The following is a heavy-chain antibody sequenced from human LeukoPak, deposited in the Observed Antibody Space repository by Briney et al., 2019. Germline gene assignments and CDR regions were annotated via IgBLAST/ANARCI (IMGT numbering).Heavy chain of an antibody. Sequence: GGSLRLSCADSGFTFSRYSMNWVRQAPGKGLEWISYITSDSSAIQYADSVKGRFTISRDSAKNSLYLQMNSLRDEDTAVYYCARDYLWAFDYWGQGTLVSVSS. CDR2: ITSDSSAI. D-gene: IGHD3-16*02. CDR3: ARDYLWAFDY. J-gene: IGHJ4*02. CDR1: GFTFSRYS. V-gene: IGHV3-48*02.